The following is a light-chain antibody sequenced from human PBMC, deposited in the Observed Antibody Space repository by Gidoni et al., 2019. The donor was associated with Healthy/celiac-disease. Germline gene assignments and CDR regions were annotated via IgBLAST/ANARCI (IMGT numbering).Light chain of an antibody. CDR2: AAS. CDR1: QSISSD. Sequence: DSRMTQSPASRSASVGDRVTITCRESQSISSDLNWYQQNPGKAPKLLIYAASSLQSGVPSRFSGSVSGTDLPLPTSSVQPEVLATYYCQQSYSTPLTFGPGTKVDIK. CDR3: QQSYSTPLT. V-gene: IGKV1-39*01. J-gene: IGKJ3*01.